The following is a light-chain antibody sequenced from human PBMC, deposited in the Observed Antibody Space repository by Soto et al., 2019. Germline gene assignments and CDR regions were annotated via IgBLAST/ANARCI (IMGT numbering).Light chain of an antibody. J-gene: IGKJ4*01. Sequence: EIVMTQSPATLSVSPGERTTLSCRASQSIYNNLAWYQQKPGQAPRLLIYEASTRATGIPARFSGSGSGTDFTLPISSLQSEDFAVYYCQQYNKWPLTFDGGARVEIK. CDR3: QQYNKWPLT. V-gene: IGKV3-15*01. CDR1: QSIYNN. CDR2: EAS.